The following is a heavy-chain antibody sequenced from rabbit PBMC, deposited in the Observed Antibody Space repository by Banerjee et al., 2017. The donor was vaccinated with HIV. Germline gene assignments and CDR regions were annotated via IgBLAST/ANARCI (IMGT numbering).Heavy chain of an antibody. V-gene: IGHV1S45*01. CDR1: GFSFSTKAV. CDR2: INAITGKA. J-gene: IGHJ4*01. D-gene: IGHD1-1*01. CDR3: ARDLVAVIGWNFNL. Sequence: QEQLVESGGGLVKPGASLTLTGKASGFSFSTKAVMCWVRQAPGKGLEWIACINAITGKAVYASWAKGRFTFSKTSSTTVTLQMTSLTAADTATYFCARDLVAVIGWNFNLWGPGTLVTVS.